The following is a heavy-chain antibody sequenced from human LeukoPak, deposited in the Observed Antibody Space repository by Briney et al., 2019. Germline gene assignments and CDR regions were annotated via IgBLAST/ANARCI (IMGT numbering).Heavy chain of an antibody. CDR1: AFTFSNYW. V-gene: IGHV3-74*01. D-gene: IGHD4-23*01. CDR3: TRDKYGGNSNAFDI. CDR2: VGTDGSST. J-gene: IGHJ3*02. Sequence: GGSLTLSCAASAFTFSNYWMDWVRQVPGKGPVWVSRVGTDGSSTAYADYVKGRFTISRDNAKSTLYLQMNRLRVEDTAVYYCTRDKYGGNSNAFDIWGQGTLVTVSS.